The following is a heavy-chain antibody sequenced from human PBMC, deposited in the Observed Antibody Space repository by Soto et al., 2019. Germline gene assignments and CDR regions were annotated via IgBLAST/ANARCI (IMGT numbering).Heavy chain of an antibody. D-gene: IGHD1-26*01. Sequence: PGGSLRLSCAASGFTFSSYGMHWVRQAPGKGLEWVSYISSSSSTIYYADSVKGRFTISRDNAKNSLYLQMNSLRDEDTAVYYCARDMHAGFTHYFDPWGQGTLVTVSS. V-gene: IGHV3-48*02. CDR2: ISSSSSTI. CDR3: ARDMHAGFTHYFDP. CDR1: GFTFSSYG. J-gene: IGHJ5*02.